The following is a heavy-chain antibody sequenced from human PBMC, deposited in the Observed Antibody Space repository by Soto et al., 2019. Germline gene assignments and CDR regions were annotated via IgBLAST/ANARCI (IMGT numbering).Heavy chain of an antibody. D-gene: IGHD1-1*01. CDR3: ARDKTTGLFDY. J-gene: IGHJ4*02. CDR1: GGSFSGYY. V-gene: IGHV4-34*01. Sequence: TLSLTCAVYGGSFSGYYWTWIRQPPGTGLEWIGEINHSGSTNYNPSLKSRVTISVDTSKNQFSLKLTSVTAADTAVYYCARDKTTGLFDYWGQGTLVTVPQ. CDR2: INHSGST.